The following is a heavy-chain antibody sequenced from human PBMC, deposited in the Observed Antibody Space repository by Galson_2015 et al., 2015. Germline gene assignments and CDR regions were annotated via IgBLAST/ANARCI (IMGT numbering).Heavy chain of an antibody. D-gene: IGHD2-2*02. V-gene: IGHV1-69*10. CDR3: ARDPDIVVVPAAIGYYYYGMDV. CDR1: GGTFSSYA. Sequence: SVKVSCKASGGTFSSYAISWVRQAPGQGLEWMGGIIPIFGIANYAQKFQGRVTITADKSTSTAYMELSSLRSEDTAVYYCARDPDIVVVPAAIGYYYYGMDVWGQGTTVTVSS. CDR2: IIPIFGIA. J-gene: IGHJ6*02.